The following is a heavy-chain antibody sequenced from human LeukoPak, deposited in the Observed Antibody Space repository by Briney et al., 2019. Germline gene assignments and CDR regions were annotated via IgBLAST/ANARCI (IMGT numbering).Heavy chain of an antibody. V-gene: IGHV3-30*19. J-gene: IGHJ4*02. CDR1: GFTFSSYG. D-gene: IGHD2-8*01. CDR2: ISYDGSNK. Sequence: GGSLRLSCAASGFTFSSYGMHWVRQAPGKGLEWVAVISYDGSNKYYADSVKGRFTISRDNSKNTLYLQMNSLRAEDTAVYYCARGNGHYFDYWGQGTLVTVSS. CDR3: ARGNGHYFDY.